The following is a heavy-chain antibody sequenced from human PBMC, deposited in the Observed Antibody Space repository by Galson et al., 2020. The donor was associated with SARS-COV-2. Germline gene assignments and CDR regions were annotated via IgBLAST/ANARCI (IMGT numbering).Heavy chain of an antibody. CDR3: ARDRSGDYYYGMDV. V-gene: IGHV3-7*01. D-gene: IGHD2-15*01. Sequence: GESLKISCAASGFTFSSYWMSWVRQAPGKGLEWVANIKQDGSEKYYVDSVKGRFTISRDNAKNSLYLQMNSLRAEDTAVYYCARDRSGDYYYGMDVCGQVTTVTVS. CDR1: GFTFSSYW. J-gene: IGHJ6*02. CDR2: IKQDGSEK.